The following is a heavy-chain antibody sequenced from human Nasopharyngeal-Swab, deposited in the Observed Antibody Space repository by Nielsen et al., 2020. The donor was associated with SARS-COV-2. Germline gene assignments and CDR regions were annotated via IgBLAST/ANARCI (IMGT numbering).Heavy chain of an antibody. CDR3: AGKSGSYYYYYGMDV. V-gene: IGHV4-59*13. CDR2: AYYTGST. CDR1: GGSISTYY. D-gene: IGHD1-26*01. Sequence: SETLSLTCNVSGGSISTYYWNWIRKPPGKGLEGTGYAYYTGSTNYNPSLKSRVTISVDTSKNQFSLKLSSVTAADTAVYYCAGKSGSYYYYYGMDVWAKGPRSPSP. J-gene: IGHJ6*02.